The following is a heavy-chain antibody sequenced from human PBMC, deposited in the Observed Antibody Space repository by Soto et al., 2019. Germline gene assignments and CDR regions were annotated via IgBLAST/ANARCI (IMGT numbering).Heavy chain of an antibody. V-gene: IGHV3-21*01. CDR1: GFIFSTYT. D-gene: IGHD3-16*01. Sequence: PVGSLRLSCAASGFIFSTYTINWVRQAPGKGLEWVASISSSSRDIFYADSVKARFTISRDNANSSVDLQMNSLRVGDTAIYYCARGSWGGDGIDVRGPGTKVTVSS. CDR2: ISSSSRDI. CDR3: ARGSWGGDGIDV. J-gene: IGHJ6*02.